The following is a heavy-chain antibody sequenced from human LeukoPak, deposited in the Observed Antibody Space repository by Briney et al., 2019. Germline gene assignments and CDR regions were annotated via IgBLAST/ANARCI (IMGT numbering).Heavy chain of an antibody. Sequence: SETLSLTCAVSGGSTSSGDYSWSWIRQPPGKGLEWIGYIYHSGSTYYNPSLKSRVTISVDRFKSQFSLKLTSVSAADTAVYYCARYYYFHSSGYFDYWGQGTLVTVSS. J-gene: IGHJ4*02. D-gene: IGHD3-22*01. CDR3: ARYYYFHSSGYFDY. CDR1: GGSTSSGDYS. V-gene: IGHV4-30-2*01. CDR2: IYHSGST.